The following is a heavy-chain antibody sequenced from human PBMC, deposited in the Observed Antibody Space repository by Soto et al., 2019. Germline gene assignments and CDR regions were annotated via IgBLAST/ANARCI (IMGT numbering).Heavy chain of an antibody. CDR3: ARQVHIVVVPAAGDWFDP. J-gene: IGHJ5*02. V-gene: IGHV4-59*08. D-gene: IGHD2-2*01. Sequence: SETLSLTCTVSGGSISSYYWSWIRQPPGKGLEWIGYIYYSGSTNYNPSLKSRVTISVDTSKNQFSLKLSSVTAADTAVYYCARQVHIVVVPAAGDWFDPWGQGTLVTVSS. CDR2: IYYSGST. CDR1: GGSISSYY.